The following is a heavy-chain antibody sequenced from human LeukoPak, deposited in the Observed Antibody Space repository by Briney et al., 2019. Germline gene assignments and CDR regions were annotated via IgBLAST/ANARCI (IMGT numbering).Heavy chain of an antibody. Sequence: GGSLRLSCTVSGLSFGDYGMSWVRQAPGKELEWVSFIQSKTYGEATMYAASVRGRFTISRDDSRSTAYLQMNSLKTEDTAVYYCTASDHLYCSSSSCHFDYWGQGTLVTVAS. J-gene: IGHJ4*02. V-gene: IGHV3-49*04. CDR1: GLSFGDYG. CDR3: TASDHLYCSSSSCHFDY. CDR2: IQSKTYGEAT. D-gene: IGHD2-2*01.